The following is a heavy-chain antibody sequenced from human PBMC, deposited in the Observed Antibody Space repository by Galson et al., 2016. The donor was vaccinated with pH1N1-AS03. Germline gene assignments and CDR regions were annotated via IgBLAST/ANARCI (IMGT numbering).Heavy chain of an antibody. CDR1: GYTFTNYG. CDR3: ARSGSGSFYEGDF. J-gene: IGHJ4*02. CDR2: IGTYT. V-gene: IGHV1-18*01. D-gene: IGHD3-10*01. Sequence: SVMVSCKASGYTFTNYGISWVRQAPGQGLEYMGWIGTYTIYAQKLQGRVTMTTDTSTSTAYMELRSLRSDDTAVYYCARSGSGSFYEGDFWGQGTLVSVSS.